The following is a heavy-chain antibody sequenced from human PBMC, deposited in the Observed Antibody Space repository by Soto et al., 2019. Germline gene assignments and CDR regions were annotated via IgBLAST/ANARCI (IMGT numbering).Heavy chain of an antibody. CDR1: GFTFSSYS. Sequence: EVQLVESGGGLVKPGGSLRLSCAASGFTFSSYSMNWVRQAPGKGLEWVSSISSSSSYIYYADSVKGRFTISRDNAKNSLYLQMNSLRAEDTAVYYCASTAYYYDSSGYYWYWGQGTLVTVSS. CDR3: ASTAYYYDSSGYYWY. V-gene: IGHV3-21*01. D-gene: IGHD3-22*01. CDR2: ISSSSSYI. J-gene: IGHJ4*02.